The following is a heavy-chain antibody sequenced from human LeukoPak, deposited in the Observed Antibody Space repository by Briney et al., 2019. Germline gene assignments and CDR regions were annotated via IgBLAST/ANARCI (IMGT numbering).Heavy chain of an antibody. J-gene: IGHJ6*02. V-gene: IGHV1-8*01. CDR2: MNPNSGNT. CDR3: ARSYSSSWYVGFGYYYYGMDV. D-gene: IGHD6-13*01. CDR1: GYTFTSYD. Sequence: GASVKVSCKASGYTFTSYDINWVRQATGQGLEWMGWMNPNSGNTGYAQKFQGRVTMTRNTSISTAYMELSSLRSEDTAVYYCARSYSSSWYVGFGYYYYGMDVWGQGTTVTVSS.